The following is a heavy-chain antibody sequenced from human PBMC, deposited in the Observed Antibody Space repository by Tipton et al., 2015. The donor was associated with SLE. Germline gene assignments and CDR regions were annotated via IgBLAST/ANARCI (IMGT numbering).Heavy chain of an antibody. V-gene: IGHV3-11*01. CDR2: ISSSGSTI. Sequence: GSLRLSCAASGFTFSDYYMSWIRQAPGKGLEWVSYISSSGSTIYYADSVKGRFTISRDNAKNSLYLQMNSLGAEDTAVYYCARDANYYDLDYWGQGTLVTVSS. D-gene: IGHD3-22*01. J-gene: IGHJ4*02. CDR3: ARDANYYDLDY. CDR1: GFTFSDYY.